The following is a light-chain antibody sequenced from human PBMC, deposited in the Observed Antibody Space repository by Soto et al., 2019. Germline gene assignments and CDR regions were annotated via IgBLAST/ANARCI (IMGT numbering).Light chain of an antibody. CDR1: QDVMYD. CDR3: QQYRSWPRT. CDR2: GAS. Sequence: EIVLTQSPATLSVSPGGRATLSCRASQDVMYDLAWYQQKPGQAPRLLVYGASTRATDAPPRFRGSGSGTDFSLTISSLQSEDFATYYCQQYRSWPRTFGQGSRVEIK. V-gene: IGKV3-15*01. J-gene: IGKJ1*01.